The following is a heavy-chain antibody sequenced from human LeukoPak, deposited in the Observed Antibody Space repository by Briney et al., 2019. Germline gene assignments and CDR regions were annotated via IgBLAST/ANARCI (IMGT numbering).Heavy chain of an antibody. CDR1: GYSFTSYW. CDR3: ARQGGFVVVTDNWFDP. Sequence: GESLKISCKGSGYSFTSYWIGWVRQMPGKGLEWMGIIYPGDSDTRYSPSFQGQVTISADKSISTAYLQWSSLKASDTAMYYCARQGGFVVVTDNWFDPWGQGTLVTVSS. CDR2: IYPGDSDT. V-gene: IGHV5-51*01. D-gene: IGHD2-21*02. J-gene: IGHJ5*02.